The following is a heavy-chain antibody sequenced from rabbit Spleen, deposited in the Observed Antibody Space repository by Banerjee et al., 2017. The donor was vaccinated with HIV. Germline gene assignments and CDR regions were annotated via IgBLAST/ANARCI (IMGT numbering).Heavy chain of an antibody. CDR3: VRDQAGDTDYGPYYLNL. V-gene: IGHV1S47*01. D-gene: IGHD2-1*01. CDR2: IAPIFGNT. J-gene: IGHJ4*01. CDR1: GFDFSNYG. Sequence: QEQLKESGGGLVQPGGSLKLSCKASGFDFSNYGVSWVRQAPGKGLEWIGDIAPIFGNTYYANWVNGRFTISSHNAQNTLYLQLSSLTAADTATYFCVRDQAGDTDYGPYYLNLWGQGTLVTVS.